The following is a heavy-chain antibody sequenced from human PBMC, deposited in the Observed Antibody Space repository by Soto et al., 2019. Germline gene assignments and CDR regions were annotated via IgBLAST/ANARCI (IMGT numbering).Heavy chain of an antibody. Sequence: ASVKVSCKSFGYTFENYVIHWVRQAPGHGLEWLGYMNAGTGNKKSSHLFQDRLILTRETSATTAYLQMNSLRAEDTAVYFCARDSNNRQQGMDVWGLGTTVTVSS. CDR2: MNAGTGNK. V-gene: IGHV1-3*01. J-gene: IGHJ6*02. D-gene: IGHD4-4*01. CDR3: ARDSNNRQQGMDV. CDR1: GYTFENYV.